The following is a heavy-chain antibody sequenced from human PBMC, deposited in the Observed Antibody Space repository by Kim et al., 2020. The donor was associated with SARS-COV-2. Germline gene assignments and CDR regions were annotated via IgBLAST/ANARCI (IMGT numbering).Heavy chain of an antibody. CDR3: ARTEVRGVIIYYYYGMDV. Sequence: ASVKVSCKASGYTFTGYYMHWVRQAPGQGLEWMGWINPNSGGTNYAQKFQGRVTMTRDTSISTAYMELSRLRSDDTAVYYCARTEVRGVIIYYYYGMDVWGQGTTVTVSS. J-gene: IGHJ6*02. CDR2: INPNSGGT. V-gene: IGHV1-2*02. CDR1: GYTFTGYY. D-gene: IGHD3-10*01.